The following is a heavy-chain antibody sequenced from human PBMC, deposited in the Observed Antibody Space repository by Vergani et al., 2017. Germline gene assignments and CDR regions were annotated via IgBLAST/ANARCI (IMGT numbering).Heavy chain of an antibody. J-gene: IGHJ4*02. Sequence: EVQLVESGGGLVQTGGSLRLSCAASGFTFSSYEMNWVRQAPGKGLEWVSYISSSGSTIYYADSVKGRFTISRDNAKMSLYLQMNSLRAEDTAVYYCARELIVVVITGEYYFDYWGQGTLDTVSS. V-gene: IGHV3-48*03. CDR2: ISSSGSTI. D-gene: IGHD3-22*01. CDR1: GFTFSSYE. CDR3: ARELIVVVITGEYYFDY.